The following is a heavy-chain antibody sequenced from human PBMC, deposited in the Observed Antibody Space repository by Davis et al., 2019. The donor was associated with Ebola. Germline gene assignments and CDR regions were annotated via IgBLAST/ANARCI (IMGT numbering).Heavy chain of an antibody. CDR2: MNPNSGNT. CDR1: GYTFTNYA. V-gene: IGHV1-8*02. J-gene: IGHJ5*02. Sequence: AASVKVSCKASGYTFTNYAVHWVRQAPGQRPEWMGWMNPNSGNTGYAQKFQGRVTMTRNTSISTAYMELSSLRSEDTAVYYCARAALVQGLTGNWFDPWGQGTLVTVSS. D-gene: IGHD3-10*01. CDR3: ARAALVQGLTGNWFDP.